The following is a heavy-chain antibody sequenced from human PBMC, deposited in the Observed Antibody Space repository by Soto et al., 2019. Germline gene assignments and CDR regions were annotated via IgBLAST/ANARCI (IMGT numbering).Heavy chain of an antibody. CDR3: ARQTGVVITIDY. J-gene: IGHJ4*02. CDR1: GGSISSGGYY. V-gene: IGHV4-31*03. D-gene: IGHD3-3*01. CDR2: IYYSGST. Sequence: LSLTCTVSGGSISSGGYYGSWIRQHPGKGLEWIGYIYYSGSTYYNPSLKSRVTISVDTSKNQFSLKLSSVTAADTAVYYCARQTGVVITIDYWGQGTLVTVSS.